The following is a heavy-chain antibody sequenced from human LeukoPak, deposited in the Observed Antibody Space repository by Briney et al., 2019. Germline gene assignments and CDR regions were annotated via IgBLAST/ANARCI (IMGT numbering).Heavy chain of an antibody. Sequence: ASVKVSCKASGYTXTTYYMHGVRQAPGQGLEWMGITNPSGGSTRYAQKLQGRVTMTRDTSTSTVYMELSSLISGDTAVYYCASYHHRDFGDYYGMDVWGQGTTVTVSS. V-gene: IGHV1-46*04. J-gene: IGHJ6*02. CDR1: GYTXTTYY. CDR2: TNPSGGST. D-gene: IGHD4-17*01. CDR3: ASYHHRDFGDYYGMDV.